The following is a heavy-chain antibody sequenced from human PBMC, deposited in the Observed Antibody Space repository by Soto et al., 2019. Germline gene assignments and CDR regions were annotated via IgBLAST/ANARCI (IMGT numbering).Heavy chain of an antibody. CDR2: IYHSGST. J-gene: IGHJ4*02. Sequence: KPSETLSLTCSVSGGSIRSGGSYWSWIRQYPGEGLEWIGSIYHSGSTHYNPSLKSRITISVDTSKNQFSLRLRSVTAADTAVYYCARSSGYSGNGPLDYWGRGILVTVSS. D-gene: IGHD3-22*01. V-gene: IGHV4-31*03. CDR1: GGSIRSGGSY. CDR3: ARSSGYSGNGPLDY.